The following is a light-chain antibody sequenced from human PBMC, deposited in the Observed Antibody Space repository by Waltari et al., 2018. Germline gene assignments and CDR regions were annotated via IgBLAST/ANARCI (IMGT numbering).Light chain of an antibody. CDR2: EAS. CDR1: QSVGSY. J-gene: IGKJ1*01. V-gene: IGKV3-11*01. Sequence: EIVLTQSPATLSLSPGERATPSCRSSQSVGSYVAGYQQGPGQAPRLLISEASNRATGIPARFSGSGSETDFTLTISSLEPEDFAVYYCQQRNTWWTFGQGTKVEIK. CDR3: QQRNTWWT.